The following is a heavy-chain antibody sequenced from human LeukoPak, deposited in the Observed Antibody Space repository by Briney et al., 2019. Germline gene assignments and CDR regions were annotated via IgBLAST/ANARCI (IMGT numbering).Heavy chain of an antibody. V-gene: IGHV1-2*02. D-gene: IGHD3-10*01. CDR3: ARGSKYYYGSGSHIDY. CDR2: INPNSGGT. Sequence: ASVKVSCKASGYTFTGYYMHWVRQAPGQGLEWMGWINPNSGGTNYAQKFQGRVTMTRDTSISTAYMELSRLRSEDTAVYYCARGSKYYYGSGSHIDYWGQGTLVTVSS. J-gene: IGHJ4*02. CDR1: GYTFTGYY.